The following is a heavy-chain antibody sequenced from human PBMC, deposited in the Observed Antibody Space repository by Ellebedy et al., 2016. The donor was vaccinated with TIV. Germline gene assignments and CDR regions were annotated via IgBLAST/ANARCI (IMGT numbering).Heavy chain of an antibody. V-gene: IGHV4-59*08. CDR3: ARLPVRWGLYYFDY. D-gene: IGHD3-10*01. CDR1: GDSISTYY. J-gene: IGHJ4*02. Sequence: SETLSLXXTVSGDSISTYYWSWIRQPPGKGLEWIGYIYYSGSTDYNPSLKSRVTISVDTSKNQFSLKLSSVTAADTAVYYCARLPVRWGLYYFDYWGQGTLVTVSS. CDR2: IYYSGST.